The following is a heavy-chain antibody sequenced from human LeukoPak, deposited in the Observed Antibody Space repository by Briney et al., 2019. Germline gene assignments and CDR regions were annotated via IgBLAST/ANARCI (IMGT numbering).Heavy chain of an antibody. J-gene: IGHJ4*02. CDR2: IRGSGDST. V-gene: IGHV3-23*01. D-gene: IGHD3-3*01. CDR1: GFTFRSYA. Sequence: GGSLRLSCAASGFTFRSYAMSWVRQAPGKGLEWVSGIRGSGDSTYYADSVKGRFTISRDNSKNTLYLQMNSLRVEDTAVYYCAKLKGVDYDFWSGLIGYWGQGTLVTVSS. CDR3: AKLKGVDYDFWSGLIGY.